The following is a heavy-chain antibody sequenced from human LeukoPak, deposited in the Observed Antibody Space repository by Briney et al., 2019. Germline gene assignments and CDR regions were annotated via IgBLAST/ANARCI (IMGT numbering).Heavy chain of an antibody. D-gene: IGHD2-15*01. CDR2: INPSGGST. V-gene: IGHV1-46*01. CDR1: GYTFTSYY. Sequence: ASVKVSCKAAGYTFTSYYMHWVRQAPGQGLEWMGIINPSGGSTSYAQKFQGRVTMTRDTSTSTVYMALSSLRSEDTAVYYCAAVAASFDYWGQGTLVTVSS. CDR3: AAVAASFDY. J-gene: IGHJ4*02.